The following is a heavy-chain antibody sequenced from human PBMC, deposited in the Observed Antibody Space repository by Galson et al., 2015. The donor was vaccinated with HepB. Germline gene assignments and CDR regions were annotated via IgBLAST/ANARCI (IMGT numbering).Heavy chain of an antibody. D-gene: IGHD1-1*01. J-gene: IGHJ4*02. CDR1: GFTFSSYW. CDR3: ARESGGHWNDFDY. Sequence: SLRLSCAASGFTFSSYWMSRVRQAPGKGLEWVANIKQDGSEKYYVDSVKGRFTISRDNAKNSLYLQMNSLRAEDTAVYYCARESGGHWNDFDYWGQGTLVTVSS. CDR2: IKQDGSEK. V-gene: IGHV3-7*03.